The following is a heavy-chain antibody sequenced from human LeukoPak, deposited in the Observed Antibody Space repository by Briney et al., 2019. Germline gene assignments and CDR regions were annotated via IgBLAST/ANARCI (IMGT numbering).Heavy chain of an antibody. J-gene: IGHJ4*02. Sequence: PGGSLRLSCAASAFTFSTYGMHWVRQAPGKGLEWVAVISYDGSNKYYADSVKGRFTISRDNSKKTVYLQMNSLRAEDAAVYYCAKGGGTGYSSSWYSNWGQGTLVTVSS. CDR1: AFTFSTYG. D-gene: IGHD6-13*01. CDR3: AKGGGTGYSSSWYSN. CDR2: ISYDGSNK. V-gene: IGHV3-30*18.